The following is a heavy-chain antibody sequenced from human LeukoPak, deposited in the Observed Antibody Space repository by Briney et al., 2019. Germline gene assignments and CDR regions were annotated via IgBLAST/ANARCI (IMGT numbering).Heavy chain of an antibody. V-gene: IGHV3-9*01. CDR2: INWNGGGT. Sequence: HTGGSLRLSCAATGFSFKDYGMHWVRHPPGKGLEWVSAINWNGGGTDYADSVKGRFTISRDNAENSLYLQLSSLRPEDTALYYCAKHLTATNTYIFFGLDVWGQGTSVTVSS. CDR1: GFSFKDYG. J-gene: IGHJ6*02. D-gene: IGHD1-26*01. CDR3: AKHLTATNTYIFFGLDV.